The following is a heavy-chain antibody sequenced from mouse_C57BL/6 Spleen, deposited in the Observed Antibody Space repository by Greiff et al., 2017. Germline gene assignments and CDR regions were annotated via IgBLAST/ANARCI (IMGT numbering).Heavy chain of an antibody. Sequence: EVQLVESGGGLVQPKGSLKLSCAASGFSFNTYAMNWVRQAPGKGLEWVARIRSKSNNYATYYADSVKARFTISRDDSESMLYLQMNNLKTEDTAMYDCVRSGYYGSSYGYFEVWGTGTTVTVSS. CDR1: GFSFNTYA. CDR3: VRSGYYGSSYGYFEV. V-gene: IGHV10-1*01. J-gene: IGHJ1*03. CDR2: IRSKSNNYAT. D-gene: IGHD1-1*01.